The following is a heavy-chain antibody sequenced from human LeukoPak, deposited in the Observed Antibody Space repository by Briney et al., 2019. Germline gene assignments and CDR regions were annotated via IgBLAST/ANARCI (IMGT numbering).Heavy chain of an antibody. J-gene: IGHJ4*02. V-gene: IGHV1-18*01. D-gene: IGHD2-2*01. Sequence: ASVKVSCRTSGYTFSNCGISWVRQAPGQGLEWMGWISGNNDNPNYGQKFQGRFTVTTDSSTSTAYMELRNLRSDDTAVYYCARDGTSTDDYWGQGTLVTVSS. CDR2: ISGNNDNP. CDR1: GYTFSNCG. CDR3: ARDGTSTDDY.